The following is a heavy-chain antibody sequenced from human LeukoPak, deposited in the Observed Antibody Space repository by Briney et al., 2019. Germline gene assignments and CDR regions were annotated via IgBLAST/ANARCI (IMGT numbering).Heavy chain of an antibody. Sequence: GGSLRLSCAVSGITLSNYGMSWVRQAPGKGLEWVAGISGSGGSTYYADSVKGRFTISRDNSKNTLYLQMISLRAKDTAVYFCAKRSVVIRVILVGFHKEAYYFDSWGQGALVTVSS. J-gene: IGHJ4*02. CDR1: GITLSNYG. CDR2: ISGSGGST. V-gene: IGHV3-23*01. CDR3: AKRSVVIRVILVGFHKEAYYFDS. D-gene: IGHD3-22*01.